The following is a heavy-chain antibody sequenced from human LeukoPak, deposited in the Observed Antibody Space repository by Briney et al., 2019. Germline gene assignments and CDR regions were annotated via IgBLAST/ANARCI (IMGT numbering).Heavy chain of an antibody. Sequence: ASVKVSCKASGYTFTGYYMHWVRQAPGQGLEWMGWINPNSGGTNYAQKFQSRVTMTRDTSISTAYMELSRLRSDDTAVYYCAREMVRGVIFGYWGQGTLATVSS. J-gene: IGHJ4*02. CDR2: INPNSGGT. CDR3: AREMVRGVIFGY. CDR1: GYTFTGYY. D-gene: IGHD3-10*01. V-gene: IGHV1-2*02.